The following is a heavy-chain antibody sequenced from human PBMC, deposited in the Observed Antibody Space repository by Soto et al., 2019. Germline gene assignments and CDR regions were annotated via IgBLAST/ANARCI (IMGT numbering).Heavy chain of an antibody. J-gene: IGHJ6*02. CDR3: VKLLRSWYGHNALDV. Sequence: PGGSLRLSCAASGFTFSSYAMSWVRQAPGKGLEWVSAISGSGGSTYSADSVKGRFTVSRDNLKNTLSLQMNSLRVEDTAVYYCVKLLRSWYGHNALDVWGQGTTVTVSS. CDR1: GFTFSSYA. D-gene: IGHD4-17*01. CDR2: ISGSGGST. V-gene: IGHV3-23*01.